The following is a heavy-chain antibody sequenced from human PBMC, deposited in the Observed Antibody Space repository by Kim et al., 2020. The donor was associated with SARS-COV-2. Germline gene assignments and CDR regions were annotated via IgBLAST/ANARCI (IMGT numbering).Heavy chain of an antibody. Sequence: EYAASVKGRFTIARDDSKSIAYLQMNSLKTEDTAVYYCTREEIVGATVDYWGQGTLVTVSS. V-gene: IGHV3-49*02. D-gene: IGHD1-26*01. CDR3: TREEIVGATVDY. J-gene: IGHJ4*02.